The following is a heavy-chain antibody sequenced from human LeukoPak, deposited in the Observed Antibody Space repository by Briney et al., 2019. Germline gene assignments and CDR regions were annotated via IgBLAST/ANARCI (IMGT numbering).Heavy chain of an antibody. Sequence: PGGSLRLSCAASGFIFSNYAMHWVRQAPGKWLEWLIFISYDGSNKYYADSVKGRFTISRDNSKNTLYLQMNSLRAEDTAVYYCARDTYGSDYWGQGTLVTVSS. J-gene: IGHJ4*02. CDR2: ISYDGSNK. CDR3: ARDTYGSDY. V-gene: IGHV3-30*04. D-gene: IGHD3-10*01. CDR1: GFIFSNYA.